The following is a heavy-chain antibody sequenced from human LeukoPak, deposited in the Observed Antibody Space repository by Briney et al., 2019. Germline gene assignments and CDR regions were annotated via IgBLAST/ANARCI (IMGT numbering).Heavy chain of an antibody. CDR3: ASEAYYDFWSGYYTRWFDP. CDR2: IIPIFGTA. J-gene: IGHJ5*02. CDR1: GYTFTSYD. D-gene: IGHD3-3*01. V-gene: IGHV1-69*13. Sequence: SVKVSCKASGYTFTSYDINWVRQAPGQGLEWMGGIIPIFGTANYAQKFQGRVTITADESTSTAYMELSSLRSEDTAVYYCASEAYYDFWSGYYTRWFDPWGQGTLVTVSS.